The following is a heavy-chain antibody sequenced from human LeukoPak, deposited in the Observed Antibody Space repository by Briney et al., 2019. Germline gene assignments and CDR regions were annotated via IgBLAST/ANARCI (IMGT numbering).Heavy chain of an antibody. Sequence: GGSLRLSCAASGFTFSSHGMNWVRQAPGKGLEWVSGISPSGGITYYTDSVRGRFTISRDNSENTVSLQMNSLRGDDTAVYYCAKDDAWGRYKDWGQGTLVTVSS. J-gene: IGHJ1*01. CDR3: AKDDAWGRYKD. V-gene: IGHV3-23*01. CDR1: GFTFSSHG. D-gene: IGHD3-16*01. CDR2: ISPSGGIT.